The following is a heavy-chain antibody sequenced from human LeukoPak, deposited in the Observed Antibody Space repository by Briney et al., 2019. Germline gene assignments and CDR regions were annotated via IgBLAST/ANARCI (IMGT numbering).Heavy chain of an antibody. Sequence: SETLSLTCAVYGGSFSGYYWSWIRQPPGKGLEWIGEINHSGSTNYNPSLKSRVTISVDMSKNQFSLKLSSVTAADTAVYYCARGSYDSSGYYPWYFDYWGQGTLVTVSS. V-gene: IGHV4-34*01. J-gene: IGHJ4*02. D-gene: IGHD3-22*01. CDR1: GGSFSGYY. CDR2: INHSGST. CDR3: ARGSYDSSGYYPWYFDY.